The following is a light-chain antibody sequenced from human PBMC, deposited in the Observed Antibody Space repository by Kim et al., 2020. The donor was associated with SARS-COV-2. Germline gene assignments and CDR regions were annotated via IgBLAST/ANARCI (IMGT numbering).Light chain of an antibody. J-gene: IGLJ3*02. CDR1: SSDVGGYNY. Sequence: QSVLTQPPSASGSPGQSVTISCTGTSSDVGGYNYVSWYQQHPGKAPQLMIYEVSKRPSGVPDRFSGSKSGNTASLTVSGLQAEDEADYYCSSYAGSNRGVFGGGTQLTVL. V-gene: IGLV2-8*01. CDR3: SSYAGSNRGV. CDR2: EVS.